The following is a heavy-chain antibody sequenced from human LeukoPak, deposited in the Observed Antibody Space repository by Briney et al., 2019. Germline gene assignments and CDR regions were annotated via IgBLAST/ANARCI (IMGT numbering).Heavy chain of an antibody. Sequence: PSETLSLTCAVYGGSFSGYYWSWIRQPPGKGLEWIGEINHSGSTNYNPSLKSRVTISVDTSKNQFSLKLSSVTAADTAVYYCARDHDTMYYYDSSGSVMAFDIWGQGTMVTVSS. CDR3: ARDHDTMYYYDSSGSVMAFDI. D-gene: IGHD3-22*01. V-gene: IGHV4-34*01. CDR2: INHSGST. CDR1: GGSFSGYY. J-gene: IGHJ3*02.